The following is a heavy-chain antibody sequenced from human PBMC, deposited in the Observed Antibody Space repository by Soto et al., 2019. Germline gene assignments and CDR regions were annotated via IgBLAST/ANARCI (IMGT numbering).Heavy chain of an antibody. CDR3: AKAPRYCSGGSCFDY. V-gene: IGHV3-23*01. Sequence: PGGSLRLSCAASGFTFSSYAMSWVRQAPGKGLEWVSAISGSGGSTYYADSVEGRFTISRDNSKNTLYLQMNSLRAEDTAVYYCAKAPRYCSGGSCFDYWGQGTLVTVSS. D-gene: IGHD2-15*01. J-gene: IGHJ4*02. CDR1: GFTFSSYA. CDR2: ISGSGGST.